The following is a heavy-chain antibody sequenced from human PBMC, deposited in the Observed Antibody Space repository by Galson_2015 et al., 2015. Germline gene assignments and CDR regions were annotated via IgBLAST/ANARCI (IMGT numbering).Heavy chain of an antibody. J-gene: IGHJ4*02. CDR3: ARDDYGDYSPIFDY. CDR1: GYILTGYS. D-gene: IGHD4-17*01. Sequence: SVKVSCKASGYILTGYSMNWVRQAPGQGLEWMGRINPNSGDTNYAQKFQGRVTMTRDTSISTAYMELSRLRSDDTAVYYCARDDYGDYSPIFDYWGQGTLVTVSS. V-gene: IGHV1-2*06. CDR2: INPNSGDT.